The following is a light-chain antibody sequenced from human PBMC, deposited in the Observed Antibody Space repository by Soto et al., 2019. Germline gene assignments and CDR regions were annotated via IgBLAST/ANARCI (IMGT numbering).Light chain of an antibody. Sequence: QSALTQPPSASGSPGQSVSISCTGSSSGVGGYNYVSWYQQHPGKAPKLMIYEVSKRPSGVPDRFSGSKSGNTASLTVSGLQAEDEADYYCVSYAGSNKKVFGGGTKLTVL. CDR2: EVS. J-gene: IGLJ2*01. CDR3: VSYAGSNKKV. V-gene: IGLV2-8*01. CDR1: SSGVGGYNY.